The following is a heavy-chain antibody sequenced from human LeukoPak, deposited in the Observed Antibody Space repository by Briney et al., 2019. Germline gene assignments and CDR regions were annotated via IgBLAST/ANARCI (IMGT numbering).Heavy chain of an antibody. V-gene: IGHV3-30*18. CDR3: AKTIASSGWYDGDY. CDR1: GFTFSSYG. Sequence: GGSLRLSCAASGFTFSSYGMHWVRQAPGKGLEWVAVISYDGSNKYYADSVKGRFTISRDNSKNTLYLQMNSLRAEDTAVYCCAKTIASSGWYDGDYWGQGTLVTVSS. CDR2: ISYDGSNK. D-gene: IGHD6-19*01. J-gene: IGHJ4*02.